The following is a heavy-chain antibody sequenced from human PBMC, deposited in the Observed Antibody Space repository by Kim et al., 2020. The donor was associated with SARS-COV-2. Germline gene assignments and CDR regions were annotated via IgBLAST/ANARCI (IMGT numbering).Heavy chain of an antibody. V-gene: IGHV3-33*01. CDR3: AGGDTGSSWYFDY. Sequence: YADAVKGRFTISRDKSENTLYLQMSSLRAEDAAVYYCAGGDTGSSWYFDYWGQGTLVTVSS. D-gene: IGHD6-13*01. J-gene: IGHJ4*02.